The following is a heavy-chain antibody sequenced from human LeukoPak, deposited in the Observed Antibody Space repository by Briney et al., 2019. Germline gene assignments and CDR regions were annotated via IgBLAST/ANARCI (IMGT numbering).Heavy chain of an antibody. D-gene: IGHD2-15*01. CDR2: IYYSGST. CDR3: AGTYCSGGSCYSGWFGP. CDR1: GGSISSYY. J-gene: IGHJ5*02. V-gene: IGHV4-59*08. Sequence: SETLSLTCTVSGGSISSYYWSWIRQPPGKGLEWIGYIYYSGSTNYNPSLKSRVTISVDTSKNQFSLKLSSVTAADTAVYHCAGTYCSGGSCYSGWFGPWGQGTLVTVSS.